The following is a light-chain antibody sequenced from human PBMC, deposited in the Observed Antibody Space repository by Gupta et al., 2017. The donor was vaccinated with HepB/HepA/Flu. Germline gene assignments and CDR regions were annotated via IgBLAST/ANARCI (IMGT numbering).Light chain of an antibody. Sequence: DIVMTQYLDSLAVSLGERATINCKSSQSVLNTYNNKNYLTWYQQKPGHPPKVLIYLASTRESGVPDRFSGSGSGTDFTLTISNLQAEDVAVYYCQQYYSLPRTFGQGTKVEIK. CDR3: QQYYSLPRT. CDR2: LAS. CDR1: QSVLNTYNNKNY. V-gene: IGKV4-1*01. J-gene: IGKJ1*01.